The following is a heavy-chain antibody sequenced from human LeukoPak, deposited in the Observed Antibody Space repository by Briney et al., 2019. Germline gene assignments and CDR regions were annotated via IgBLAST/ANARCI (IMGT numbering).Heavy chain of an antibody. Sequence: SETLSLTCSVSGGSISSYYWTWLRQPAGKGLEWIGRIYSGGSTNYNPSLKSRVTMSVDTSKNQFSLKLSSVTAADTAIYYCARDIIGTFNYFDPWGQGTLVTVSS. V-gene: IGHV4-4*07. D-gene: IGHD1-1*01. CDR1: GGSISSYY. CDR2: IYSGGST. CDR3: ARDIIGTFNYFDP. J-gene: IGHJ5*02.